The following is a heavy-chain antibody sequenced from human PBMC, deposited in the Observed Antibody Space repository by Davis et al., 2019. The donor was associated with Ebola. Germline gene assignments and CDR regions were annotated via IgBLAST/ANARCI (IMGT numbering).Heavy chain of an antibody. J-gene: IGHJ6*02. CDR1: GGSISSYY. CDR3: ASDGGDYGDYYYGMDV. CDR2: IYYSGST. Sequence: PSETLSLTCTVSGGSISSYYWSWIRQPPGKGLEWIGYIYYSGSTNYNPSLKSRVTISVDTSKNQFSLKLSSVTAADTAVYYCASDGGDYGDYYYGMDVWGQGTTVTVSS. V-gene: IGHV4-59*01. D-gene: IGHD4-17*01.